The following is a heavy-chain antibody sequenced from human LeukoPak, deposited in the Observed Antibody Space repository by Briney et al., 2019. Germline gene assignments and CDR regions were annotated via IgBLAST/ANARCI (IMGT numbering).Heavy chain of an antibody. D-gene: IGHD1-1*01. V-gene: IGHV3-7*01. Sequence: GGSLRLSCAASGFTFSTYWMSWVRQAPGKGPEWVANIKEDGSEKYYMDSVKGRFTISRDNAKNSLYLQMNSLTAGDTAVYYCARGPPRGKYYYMDVWGKGTTVTASS. CDR2: IKEDGSEK. J-gene: IGHJ6*03. CDR3: ARGPPRGKYYYMDV. CDR1: GFTFSTYW.